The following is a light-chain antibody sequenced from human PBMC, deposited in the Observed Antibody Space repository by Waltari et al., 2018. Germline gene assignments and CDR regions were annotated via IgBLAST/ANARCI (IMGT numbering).Light chain of an antibody. J-gene: IGLJ2*01. CDR1: ALTDQY. CDR3: QSADSTGSDVV. V-gene: IGLV3-25*03. Sequence: SYELTQPPSVTVSPGQTARIACSGDALTDQYVHWYQQRPGRAPVVGKYKDTKRPSGIPGRFSGSSSGKTVTLTISGVQAEDESDYYCQSADSTGSDVVFGGGTKLTVL. CDR2: KDT.